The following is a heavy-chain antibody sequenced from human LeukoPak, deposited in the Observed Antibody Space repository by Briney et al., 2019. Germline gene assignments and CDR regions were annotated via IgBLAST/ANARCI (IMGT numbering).Heavy chain of an antibody. V-gene: IGHV3-15*01. D-gene: IGHD3-3*01. Sequence: SGGSLRLSCAASGFTFSHAWISWVRQAPGQGLEWIAHIKNKADGGTTDYAAPMKGRFTISRDDSKDTLYLQLNSLKIEDTAMYYCANYYYTEGYHYYFHYWGQGTLVTVSS. CDR3: ANYYYTEGYHYYFHY. CDR2: IKNKADGGTT. CDR1: GFTFSHAW. J-gene: IGHJ4*02.